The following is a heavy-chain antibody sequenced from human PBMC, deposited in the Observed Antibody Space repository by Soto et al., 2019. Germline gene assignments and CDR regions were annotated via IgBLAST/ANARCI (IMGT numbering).Heavy chain of an antibody. V-gene: IGHV1-2*02. J-gene: IGHJ6*02. D-gene: IGHD5-18*01. CDR3: ARLYSAGGRYGIDV. CDR2: SNPYSGDT. CDR1: GYSFTGYY. Sequence: AAVKVSCKASGYSFTGYYLHWVGQAPGQGREWLGWSNPYSGDTNYAQKFQGRVTITRDTSISTAYMELSRLRSDDTAVYYCARLYSAGGRYGIDVWGQGTTVTVSS.